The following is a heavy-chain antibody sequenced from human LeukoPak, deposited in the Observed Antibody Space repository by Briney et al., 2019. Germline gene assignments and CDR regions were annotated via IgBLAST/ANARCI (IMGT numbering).Heavy chain of an antibody. Sequence: GRSLRLSCAASGFTFDDYAMHWVRQAPGKGLEWVSGISWNSGSIGYADSVKGRFTISRDNAKNSLYLQMNSLRAEDTALYYCAKSYGSGSYYGDIDSWGQGILVSVSS. V-gene: IGHV3-9*01. CDR2: ISWNSGSI. D-gene: IGHD3-10*01. CDR1: GFTFDDYA. CDR3: AKSYGSGSYYGDIDS. J-gene: IGHJ4*02.